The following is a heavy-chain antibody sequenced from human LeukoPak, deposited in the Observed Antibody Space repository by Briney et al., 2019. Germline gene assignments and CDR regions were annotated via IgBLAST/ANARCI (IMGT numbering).Heavy chain of an antibody. D-gene: IGHD4/OR15-4a*01. CDR1: GFSFDDRA. V-gene: IGHV3-9*01. J-gene: IGHJ5*02. CDR3: AKGLFYDYGYNYFDA. Sequence: GGSLRLSCAASGFSFDDRALHWVRQAPGMGLEWVSSINWNSDKKNYADSVKGRFTISRDNAKNSLYLQMNSLRPEDTAFYYCAKGLFYDYGYNYFDAWGQGTLVTVSS. CDR2: INWNSDKK.